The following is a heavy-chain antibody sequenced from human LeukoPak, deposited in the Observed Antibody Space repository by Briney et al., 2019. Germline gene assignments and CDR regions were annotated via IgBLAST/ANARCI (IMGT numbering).Heavy chain of an antibody. Sequence: SETLSLTCTVSGGSISSYYWSWIRQPPGKGLEWIGYIYYSGSTNYNPSLKSRVTLSVATSKNKFSLKLNSVTAADTAVYYCARESRRYYYYYCMDVWGQGTTVTVSS. CDR3: ARESRRYYYYYCMDV. CDR2: IYYSGST. D-gene: IGHD1-14*01. V-gene: IGHV4-59*01. CDR1: GGSISSYY. J-gene: IGHJ6*02.